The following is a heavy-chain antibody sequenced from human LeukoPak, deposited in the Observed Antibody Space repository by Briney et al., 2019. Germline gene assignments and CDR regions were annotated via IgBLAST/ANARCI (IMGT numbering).Heavy chain of an antibody. CDR3: VPDWLLCEYFHH. J-gene: IGHJ1*01. Sequence: PGGSLRLSCAASGFTFSSYAMSWVRQAPGKGLEWVSSISGSGGGTHYADSAKGRFTISRDNSKNTLYLQMNNLRAEDTAVYYCVPDWLLCEYFHHWGQGTLVTVSS. V-gene: IGHV3-23*01. D-gene: IGHD3-9*01. CDR2: ISGSGGGT. CDR1: GFTFSSYA.